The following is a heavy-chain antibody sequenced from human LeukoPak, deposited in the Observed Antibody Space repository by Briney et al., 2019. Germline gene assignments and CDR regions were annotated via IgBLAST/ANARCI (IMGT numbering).Heavy chain of an antibody. J-gene: IGHJ4*02. V-gene: IGHV4-39*01. CDR2: IYYSGST. Sequence: PSETLSLTCTVSGGSISSSSYYWGWIRQPPGRGLEWIGSIYYSGSTYYNPSLKSRVTISVDTSKNQFSLKLSSVTAADTAVYYCARQGYSSGWYYLYWGQGTLVTVSS. CDR1: GGSISSSSYY. CDR3: ARQGYSSGWYYLY. D-gene: IGHD6-19*01.